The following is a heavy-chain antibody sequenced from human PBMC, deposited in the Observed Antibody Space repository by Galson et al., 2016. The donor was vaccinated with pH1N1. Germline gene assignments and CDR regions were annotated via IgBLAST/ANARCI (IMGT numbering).Heavy chain of an antibody. J-gene: IGHJ6*02. CDR1: GFTFSRYW. V-gene: IGHV3-7*01. D-gene: IGHD3-10*01. CDR2: TNQDGSET. CDR3: AKDSLYRGLASYFHSVWCNAMDV. Sequence: SLRLSCAASGFTFSRYWMSWVRQAPGKGLEWVGSTNQDGSETYYVDSVKGRFSISRDNAKNSLFMQMSSLRVEDTAVYYCAKDSLYRGLASYFHSVWCNAMDVWCQGTTVTVSS.